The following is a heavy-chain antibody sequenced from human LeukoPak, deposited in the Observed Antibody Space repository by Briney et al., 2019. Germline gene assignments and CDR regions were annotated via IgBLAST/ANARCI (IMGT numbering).Heavy chain of an antibody. D-gene: IGHD2-2*01. CDR1: GGSFSGYY. J-gene: IGHJ5*02. V-gene: IGHV4-34*01. CDR2: INHSGST. Sequence: PSETLSLTCAVYGGSFSGYYRSWIRQPPGKGLEWIGEINHSGSTNYNPSLKSRVTISVDTSKNQFSLKLSSVTAADTAVYYCARGRKYQLLNWFDPWGQGTLVTVSS. CDR3: ARGRKYQLLNWFDP.